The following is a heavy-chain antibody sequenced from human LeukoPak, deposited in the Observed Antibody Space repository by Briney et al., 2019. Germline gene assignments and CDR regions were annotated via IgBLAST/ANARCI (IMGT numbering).Heavy chain of an antibody. CDR1: GFAFSSNW. Sequence: RGSLRLSCAASGFAFSSNWMHWVHQTPGKGLVWVSRINSGGSGTSYAASVEGRFTISRDNVKNTLYLQMDSLRAEDTAVYYCATSLGPLTEYWGQGTLVTVSS. CDR2: INSGGSGT. CDR3: ATSLGPLTEY. D-gene: IGHD7-27*01. V-gene: IGHV3-74*01. J-gene: IGHJ4*02.